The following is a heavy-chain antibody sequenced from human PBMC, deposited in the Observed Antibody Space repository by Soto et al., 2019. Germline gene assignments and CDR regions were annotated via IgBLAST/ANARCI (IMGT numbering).Heavy chain of an antibody. Sequence: LSLTCTVSGGSVSSGSYYWSWIRQPPGKGLEWIGYIYYSGSTNYNPSLKSRVTISVDTSKNQFSLKLSSVTAADTAVYYCAREGLLWFGELSYPHYYYYGMDAWGQGTTVTVSS. D-gene: IGHD3-10*01. J-gene: IGHJ6*02. CDR2: IYYSGST. CDR1: GGSVSSGSYY. V-gene: IGHV4-61*01. CDR3: AREGLLWFGELSYPHYYYYGMDA.